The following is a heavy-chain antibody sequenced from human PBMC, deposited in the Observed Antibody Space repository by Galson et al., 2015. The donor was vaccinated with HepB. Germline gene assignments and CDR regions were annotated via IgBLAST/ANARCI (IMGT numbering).Heavy chain of an antibody. D-gene: IGHD6-13*01. CDR1: GFTFSRYS. J-gene: IGHJ5*02. CDR3: ARVVSSSWYTNWFDP. V-gene: IGHV3-21*01. CDR2: ISSSSSYT. Sequence: SLRLSCAASGFTFSRYSMNWVRQAPGKGLEWVSSISSSSSYTYYADSVKGRFTISRDNAKNSLYLQTNSLRAEDTAVYYCARVVSSSWYTNWFDPWGQGTLVTVSS.